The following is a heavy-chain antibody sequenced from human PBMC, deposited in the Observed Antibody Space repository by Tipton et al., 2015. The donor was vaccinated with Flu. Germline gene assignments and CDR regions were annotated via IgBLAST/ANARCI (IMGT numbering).Heavy chain of an antibody. D-gene: IGHD3-22*01. CDR3: ARAPLYYDSSGYRTGEDLNAVDI. V-gene: IGHV4-39*06. J-gene: IGHJ3*02. CDR1: GGSISSSSYY. CDR2: IYYSGST. Sequence: LRLSCTVSGGSISSSSYYWGWIRQPPGKGLEWIGSIYYSGSTYYNPSLRSRVTISVDTSKNQFPLKLSSVTAADTAVYYCARAPLYYDSSGYRTGEDLNAVDIWGQGTMLTVSS.